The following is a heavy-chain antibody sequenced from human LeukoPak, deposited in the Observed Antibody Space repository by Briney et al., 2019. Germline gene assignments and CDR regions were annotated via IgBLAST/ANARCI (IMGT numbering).Heavy chain of an antibody. Sequence: GGSLRLSCAASGFTFSSYWMHWVRQAPGKGLEWVSAISGSGGSTYYADSVKGRFTISRDNSKNTLYLQMNSLRAEDTAVYYCAKDLFYELAVTTGAFDIWGQGTMVTVSS. CDR1: GFTFSSYW. CDR3: AKDLFYELAVTTGAFDI. J-gene: IGHJ3*02. CDR2: ISGSGGST. D-gene: IGHD4-17*01. V-gene: IGHV3-23*01.